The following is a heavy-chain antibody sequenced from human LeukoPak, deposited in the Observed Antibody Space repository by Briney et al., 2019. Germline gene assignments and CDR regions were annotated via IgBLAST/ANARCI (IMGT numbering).Heavy chain of an antibody. CDR1: GFTFSNYA. CDR2: ISGSGSSI. V-gene: IGHV3-23*01. CDR3: AMGATSWSGYSFPKIFQH. Sequence: GGSLRLSCAASGFTFSNYAVNWIRQAPGKGLKWVSVISGSGSSIYYTDSVKGRFTISRDNSKNTLYLQMNSLRAEDTAVYYCAMGATSWSGYSFPKIFQHWGRGALVTVSS. J-gene: IGHJ1*01. D-gene: IGHD3-3*01.